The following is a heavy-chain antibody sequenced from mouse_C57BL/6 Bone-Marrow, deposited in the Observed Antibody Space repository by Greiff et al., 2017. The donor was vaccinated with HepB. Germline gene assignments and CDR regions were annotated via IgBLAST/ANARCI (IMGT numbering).Heavy chain of an antibody. J-gene: IGHJ4*01. CDR2: IWSDGST. V-gene: IGHV2-6*03. D-gene: IGHD2-3*01. CDR1: GFSLTSYG. Sequence: VMLVESGPGLVAPSQSLSITCTVSGFSLTSYGVHWVRQPPGKGLEWLVVIWSDGSTTYNSALKSRLSISKDNSKSQVFLKMNSLQTDDTAMYYCARGGWLLPYYYAMDYWGQGTSVTVSS. CDR3: ARGGWLLPYYYAMDY.